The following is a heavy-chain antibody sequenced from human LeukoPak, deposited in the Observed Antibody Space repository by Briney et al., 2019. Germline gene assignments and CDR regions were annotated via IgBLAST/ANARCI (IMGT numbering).Heavy chain of an antibody. V-gene: IGHV3-74*01. CDR2: INSDGSST. J-gene: IGHJ5*02. Sequence: GGSLRLSCAASGSTFSSYWMHWVRQAPGKGLVWVSRINSDGSSTSYADSVKGRFTISRDNAKNTLYLQMNSLRAEDTAVYYCARVIHRDVGWFDPWGQGTLVTVSS. CDR1: GSTFSSYW. CDR3: ARVIHRDVGWFDP.